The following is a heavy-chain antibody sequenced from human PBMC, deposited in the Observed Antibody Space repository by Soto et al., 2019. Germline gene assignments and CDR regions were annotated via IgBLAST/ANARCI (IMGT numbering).Heavy chain of an antibody. V-gene: IGHV5-51*01. CDR1: GYSFTSYW. Sequence: PGESLKISCKGSGYSFTSYWIGWVRQMPGKGLEWMGIIFPGDSDTTYSPSFQGQVTISADKSISTTYLQWSGLKASDTAMYYCARQDSRGYAYWGQGPVVTVSS. CDR3: ARQDSRGYAY. D-gene: IGHD6-19*01. CDR2: IFPGDSDT. J-gene: IGHJ4*02.